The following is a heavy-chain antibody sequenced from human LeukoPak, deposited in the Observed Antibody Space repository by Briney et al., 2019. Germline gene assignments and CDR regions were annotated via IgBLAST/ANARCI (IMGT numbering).Heavy chain of an antibody. CDR2: IKPDGSEK. V-gene: IGHV3-7*01. CDR1: GFTFGTYW. CDR3: TRDLEI. J-gene: IGHJ3*01. Sequence: GGSPRLSCVASGFTFGTYWMTWVRQAPGKGLEWVADIKPDGSEKYYGGSMKGRVTISRDNAKNSLYLQLNILRAEDTAVYYCTRDLEIWGQGTKVTVSS.